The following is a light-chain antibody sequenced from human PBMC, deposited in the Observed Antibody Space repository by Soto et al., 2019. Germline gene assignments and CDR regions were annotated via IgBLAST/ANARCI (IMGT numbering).Light chain of an antibody. J-gene: IGKJ2*01. V-gene: IGKV3-20*01. CDR1: QNVYNNY. CDR2: GVI. Sequence: VLTQSPDTMSLSPGERATLSCRTSQNVYNNYLAWYQQRPGQAPRLLIYGVINRATGIPDRFSGSGSGTDFTLTISGLEPEGSAVYYCQHYDGSPRTFGQGTNLEIK. CDR3: QHYDGSPRT.